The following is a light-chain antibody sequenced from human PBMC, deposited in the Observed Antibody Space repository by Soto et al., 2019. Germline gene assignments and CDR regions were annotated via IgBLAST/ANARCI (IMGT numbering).Light chain of an antibody. CDR1: QSVSNRY. Sequence: EIVLTQSPGTLSLSPGERATLSCRASQSVSNRYLAWYQQKPGQAPRLLFYGAFSRATGIPDRFSGSGSGTDFTLSISRLEPEDFAVYYCQQYGGSPLITFGQGTRLEIK. CDR3: QQYGGSPLIT. J-gene: IGKJ5*01. CDR2: GAF. V-gene: IGKV3-20*01.